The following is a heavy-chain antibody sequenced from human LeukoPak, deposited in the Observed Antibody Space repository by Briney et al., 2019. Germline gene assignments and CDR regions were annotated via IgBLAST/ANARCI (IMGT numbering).Heavy chain of an antibody. D-gene: IGHD3-10*01. V-gene: IGHV3-23*01. CDR2: ISGSGGST. Sequence: GGSLRLSCAASGFTFSSYAMSWVRQAPGKGLEWVSAISGSGGSTYFADSVKGRFTISRDNAKNSLYLQMNSLRAEDTAVYYCARDFGNSFDYWGQGTLVTVSS. J-gene: IGHJ4*02. CDR3: ARDFGNSFDY. CDR1: GFTFSSYA.